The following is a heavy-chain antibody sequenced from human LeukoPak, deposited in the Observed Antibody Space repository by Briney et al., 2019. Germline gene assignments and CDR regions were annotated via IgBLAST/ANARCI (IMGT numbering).Heavy chain of an antibody. J-gene: IGHJ4*02. CDR3: ARERQSAAPDYYFDS. Sequence: GGSLRLSCAASGFTFSSYEMNWVRQAPGKGLEWVSYISSSDSPIYCADSVKGRFTISRDNAKNSLYLQMNSLRAEDTALYYCARERQSAAPDYYFDSWGQGTLVTVSS. D-gene: IGHD6-13*01. CDR1: GFTFSSYE. V-gene: IGHV3-48*03. CDR2: ISSSDSPI.